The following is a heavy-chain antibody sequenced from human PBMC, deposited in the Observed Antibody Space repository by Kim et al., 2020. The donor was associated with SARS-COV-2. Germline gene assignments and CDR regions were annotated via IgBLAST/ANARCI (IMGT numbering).Heavy chain of an antibody. CDR1: GFTVSSNY. D-gene: IGHD6-19*01. CDR3: ARDLGPGSSGWYDGRSTDAFDI. Sequence: GGSLRLSCAASGFTVSSNYMSWVRQAPGKGLEWVSVIYSGGSTYYADSVKGRFTISRDNSKNTLYLQMNSLRAEDTAVYYCARDLGPGSSGWYDGRSTDAFDIWGQGTMVTVSS. CDR2: IYSGGST. V-gene: IGHV3-66*01. J-gene: IGHJ3*02.